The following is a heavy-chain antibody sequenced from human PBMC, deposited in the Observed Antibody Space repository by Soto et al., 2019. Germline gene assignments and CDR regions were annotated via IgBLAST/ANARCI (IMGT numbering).Heavy chain of an antibody. CDR3: ATRPSSSNGYRQFDY. Sequence: QLQLQESGPGLVKPSETLSLTCTVSGTSISSSDYYWGWIRQPPGKGLEWITSIYYTGMTYYNPSLKSRVTISVDRSKNQLSLKLNSVTAADTAVYYCATRPSSSNGYRQFDYLGQGTLVTVSS. CDR2: IYYTGMT. CDR1: GTSISSSDYY. J-gene: IGHJ4*02. D-gene: IGHD6-25*01. V-gene: IGHV4-39*01.